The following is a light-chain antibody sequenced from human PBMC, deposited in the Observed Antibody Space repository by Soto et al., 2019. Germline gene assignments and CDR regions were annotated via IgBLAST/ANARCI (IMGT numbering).Light chain of an antibody. CDR1: QSVSTY. V-gene: IGKV3-11*01. J-gene: IGKJ5*01. Sequence: EIVLTQSPATLSLSPGERATLSCRASQSVSTYLAWYQQKPAQAPRLLIFDASNGATGIAGRVNGGGSGTDFTITISSLEPEDLAVYYCQHRGSWPITFGQGTRLEIK. CDR3: QHRGSWPIT. CDR2: DAS.